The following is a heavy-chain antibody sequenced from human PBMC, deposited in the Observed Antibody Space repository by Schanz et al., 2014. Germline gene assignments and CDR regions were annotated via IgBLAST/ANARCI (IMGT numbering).Heavy chain of an antibody. V-gene: IGHV3-30*19. D-gene: IGHD2-21*01. J-gene: IGHJ5*02. CDR1: GFIFSSYG. Sequence: QEQLVESGGGLVKPGGSLRLSCAASGFIFSSYGLHWVRQAPGKGLEWVAVISYDGSNKYYADSVKGRFTISRDNSKNTLYLQMNSLRAEDTAVYYCARDLEGYDGGGGGFDPWGQGTLVTVSS. CDR3: ARDLEGYDGGGGGFDP. CDR2: ISYDGSNK.